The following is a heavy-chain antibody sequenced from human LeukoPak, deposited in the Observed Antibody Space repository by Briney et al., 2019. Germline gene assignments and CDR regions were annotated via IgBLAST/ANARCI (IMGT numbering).Heavy chain of an antibody. CDR1: GYTFIDYY. CDR3: ARVPMVRGVVAGYYYYFMDV. J-gene: IGHJ6*03. V-gene: IGHV1-2*02. Sequence: ASVKVSCKASGYTFIDYYMHWVRQAPGQGLEWMGWINPNTGGTKYEQKFQGRVTMTRDTSISTAYMELSRLKSDDTAVYYCARVPMVRGVVAGYYYYFMDVWGKGTTVTISS. CDR2: INPNTGGT. D-gene: IGHD3-10*01.